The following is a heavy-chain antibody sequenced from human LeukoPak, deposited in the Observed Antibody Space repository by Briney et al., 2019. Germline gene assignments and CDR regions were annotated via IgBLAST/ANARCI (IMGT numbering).Heavy chain of an antibody. CDR3: XXXXXXXXYYGSGSEAFDY. Sequence: GGSLRLSCAASGFTFSSYSMNWVRQAPGKGLEWVSSISSSSSYIYYADSVKGRFTISRDNAKNSLYLQMNSLRAEDTAVYYCXXXXXXXXYYGSGSEAFDYWGQGTLVTVSS. CDR1: GFTFSSYS. J-gene: IGHJ4*02. D-gene: IGHD3-10*01. V-gene: IGHV3-21*01. CDR2: ISSSSSYI.